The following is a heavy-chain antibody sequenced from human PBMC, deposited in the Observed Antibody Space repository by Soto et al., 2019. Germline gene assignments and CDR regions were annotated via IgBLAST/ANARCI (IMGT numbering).Heavy chain of an antibody. CDR3: ARDLKLADY. D-gene: IGHD3-9*01. V-gene: IGHV3-21*01. CDR2: ISSSSSYI. CDR1: GCTFSNLS. Sequence: GRPLRLSWAASGCTFSNLSMSWVRQAPGKGLEWVSSISSSSSYIYYADSVKGRFTISRDNAKNSLYLQMNSLRAEDTAVYYCARDLKLADYWGQGTLVTVSS. J-gene: IGHJ4*02.